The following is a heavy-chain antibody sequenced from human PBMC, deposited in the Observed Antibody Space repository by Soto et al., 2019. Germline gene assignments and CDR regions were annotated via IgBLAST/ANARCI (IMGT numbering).Heavy chain of an antibody. CDR2: IYYSGST. D-gene: IGHD3-3*02. J-gene: IGHJ5*02. Sequence: SETLSLTCSVSGGSINSSSYFWGWVRQPPWKGLEWIGSIYYSGSTYYNPSLRSRVTISVDPSKNQFSLKLSSVTAADTAVFYCARNSSTRSRNWFDTWGQGSLVTV. V-gene: IGHV4-39*01. CDR3: ARNSSTRSRNWFDT. CDR1: GGSINSSSYF.